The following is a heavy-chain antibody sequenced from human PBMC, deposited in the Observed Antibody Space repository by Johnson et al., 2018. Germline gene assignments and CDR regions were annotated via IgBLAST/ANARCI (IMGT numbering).Heavy chain of an antibody. D-gene: IGHD1-1*01. CDR1: GYSFTSYW. Sequence: VQLVESGAEVKKPGESLKISCKGSGYSFTSYWIGWVRQMPGKGLEWMGIIYPGDSDTRYSPSFPGQVPISADKSIRTAYLRWSSQKASATSMHYFPKERERRGYDAFDIWGKGTMVTVSS. J-gene: IGHJ3*02. CDR2: IYPGDSDT. CDR3: PKERERRGYDAFDI. V-gene: IGHV5-51*03.